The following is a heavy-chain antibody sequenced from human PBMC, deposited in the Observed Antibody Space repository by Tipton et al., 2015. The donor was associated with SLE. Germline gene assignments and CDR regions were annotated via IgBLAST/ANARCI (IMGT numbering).Heavy chain of an antibody. CDR1: GFTVSGNC. J-gene: IGHJ4*02. CDR3: ARDIRSGDNGGYYSAN. Sequence: SLRLSCAASGFTVSGNCMSWVRQAPGKGLEWVSVIYSAGNTYYADSVKGRFSISRDNSKNTVYLQMSSLRPEDTAVYYCARDIRSGDNGGYYSANWGQGTLVIVSS. D-gene: IGHD3-22*01. CDR2: IYSAGNT. V-gene: IGHV3-53*05.